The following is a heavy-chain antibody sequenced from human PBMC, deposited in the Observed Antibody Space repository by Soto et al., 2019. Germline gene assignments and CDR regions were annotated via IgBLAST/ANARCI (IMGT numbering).Heavy chain of an antibody. D-gene: IGHD3-22*01. CDR2: ISWNSGSI. J-gene: IGHJ3*02. Sequence: PGGSLRLSCAASGFTFDDYAMHLVRQAPGKGLEWVSGISWNSGSIGYADSVKGRFTISRDNAKNSLYLQMNSLRAEDTALYYCAKSSSGYFQDAFDIWGKGTMVTVSS. V-gene: IGHV3-9*01. CDR1: GFTFDDYA. CDR3: AKSSSGYFQDAFDI.